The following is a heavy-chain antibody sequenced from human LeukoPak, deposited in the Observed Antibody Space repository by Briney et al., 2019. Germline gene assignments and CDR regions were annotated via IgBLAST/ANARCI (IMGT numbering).Heavy chain of an antibody. Sequence: SQTLSLTCPISGDSVSSNTAAWNWIRQSPSRGLEWLGRTYYRSKWYNDYAVSVKSRITINPDTSKNQFSLQLYSVTPEDTAVYYCARSISSGGFQLDYWGQGTLVTVSS. J-gene: IGHJ4*02. D-gene: IGHD3-3*02. CDR2: TYYRSKWYN. V-gene: IGHV6-1*01. CDR3: ARSISSGGFQLDY. CDR1: GDSVSSNTAA.